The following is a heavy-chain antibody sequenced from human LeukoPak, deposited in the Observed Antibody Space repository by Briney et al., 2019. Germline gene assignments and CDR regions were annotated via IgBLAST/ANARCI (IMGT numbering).Heavy chain of an antibody. J-gene: IGHJ5*02. Sequence: PSQTLSLTCAVSGGSISSGGYSWSWIRQPPGKGLEWIGYIYHSGSTYYNPSLKSRVTISVDRSKNQFSLKLSSVTAADTAVYYCASAYGSGSYGPLNFDPWGQGTLVTVSS. CDR3: ASAYGSGSYGPLNFDP. D-gene: IGHD3-10*01. V-gene: IGHV4-30-2*01. CDR2: IYHSGST. CDR1: GGSISSGGYS.